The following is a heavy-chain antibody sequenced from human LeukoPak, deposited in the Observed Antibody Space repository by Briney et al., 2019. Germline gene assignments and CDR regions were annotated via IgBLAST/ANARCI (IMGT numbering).Heavy chain of an antibody. CDR3: ARGHYYDSSGYYGY. CDR1: GGSFSGYY. CDR2: INHSGST. J-gene: IGHJ4*02. Sequence: SETLSPTRAVYGGSFSGYYWSWIRQPPGKGLEWIGEINHSGSTNYNPSLKSRVTISVDTSKNQFSLKLSSVTAADTAVYYCARGHYYDSSGYYGYWGQGTLVTVSS. V-gene: IGHV4-34*01. D-gene: IGHD3-22*01.